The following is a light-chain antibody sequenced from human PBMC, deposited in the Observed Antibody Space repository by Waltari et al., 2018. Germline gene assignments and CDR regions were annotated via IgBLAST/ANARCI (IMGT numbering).Light chain of an antibody. CDR2: DAS. CDR3: QQRSNWLS. Sequence: ETVLTQSPATLSLSAGERATLSCRTSQSVGGSLAWYQQKPGQAPRLLIYDASKRATGIPVRFSGSGSGTDFTLTISSLEPEDFAVYYCQQRSNWLSFGGGTKVEIK. V-gene: IGKV3-11*01. J-gene: IGKJ4*01. CDR1: QSVGGS.